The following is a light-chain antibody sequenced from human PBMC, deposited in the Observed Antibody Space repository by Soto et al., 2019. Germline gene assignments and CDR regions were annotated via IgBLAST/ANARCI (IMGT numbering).Light chain of an antibody. CDR1: SSNIGSNT. V-gene: IGLV1-44*01. Sequence: QSALTQPPSASGTPGQRVTISCSGSSSNIGSNTVNWYQQLPGTAPKLLIYSNTQRPSGVPDRFSGSKSGTSASLAISGLQSEDEADYYCAAWDDSLSGVVFGGGTKLTVL. CDR2: SNT. J-gene: IGLJ2*01. CDR3: AAWDDSLSGVV.